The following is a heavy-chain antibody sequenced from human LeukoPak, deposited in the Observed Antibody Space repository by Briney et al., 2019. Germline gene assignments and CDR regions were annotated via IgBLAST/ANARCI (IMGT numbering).Heavy chain of an antibody. Sequence: SVKVSCKASGGTFSSYAISWVRQAPGQGLEWMGGIIPIFGTANYAQKFQGRVTITADESTSTAYMELSSLRSEDTAVYYCARGGVLRFLEWYYGMDVWGQGTTVTVSS. CDR3: ARGGVLRFLEWYYGMDV. D-gene: IGHD3-3*01. CDR2: IIPIFGTA. CDR1: GGTFSSYA. V-gene: IGHV1-69*13. J-gene: IGHJ6*02.